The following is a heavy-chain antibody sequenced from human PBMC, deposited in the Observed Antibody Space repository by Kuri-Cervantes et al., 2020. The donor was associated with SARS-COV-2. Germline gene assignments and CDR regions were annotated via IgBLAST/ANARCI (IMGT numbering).Heavy chain of an antibody. CDR3: ARDPVALGETQEGY. J-gene: IGHJ4*02. CDR1: GFTFSSYA. Sequence: GESLKISCAASGFTFSSYAMSWVRQAPGKGLEWVSSISSSSSYIYYADSVKGRFTISRDNAKNSLYLQMNSLRAEDTAVYYCARDPVALGETQEGYWGQGTLVTVSS. V-gene: IGHV3-21*01. D-gene: IGHD3-10*01. CDR2: ISSSSSYI.